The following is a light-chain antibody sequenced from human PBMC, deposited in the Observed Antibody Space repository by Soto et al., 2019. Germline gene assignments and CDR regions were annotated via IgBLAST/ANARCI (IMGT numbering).Light chain of an antibody. CDR3: QHYNSYSEA. J-gene: IGKJ1*01. CDR2: KAS. V-gene: IGKV1-5*03. Sequence: DIQMTQSPSTLSASVGDRVTITCRASQSINSLLAWFQQKPGKAPEILIHKASSLESGVPSRFSGSGSGTEFTLTVSSLQPDDFATYYCQHYNSYSEAFGQGTKVDIK. CDR1: QSINSL.